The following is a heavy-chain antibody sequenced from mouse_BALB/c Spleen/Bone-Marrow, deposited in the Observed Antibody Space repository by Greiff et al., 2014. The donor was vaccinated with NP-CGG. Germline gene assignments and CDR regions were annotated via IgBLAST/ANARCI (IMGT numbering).Heavy chain of an antibody. J-gene: IGHJ2*01. CDR3: ARHGGSRGYYFDY. CDR1: GLTFSSYT. D-gene: IGHD1-1*01. Sequence: EVQLVESGGGLVQPGGSLKLSCAASGLTFSSYTMSWVRQTPEKRLEWVAYISNGGGSTYYPDTVKGRFTISRDNAKNTLYLQMSSLKSEDTAMYYCARHGGSRGYYFDYWGQGTTLTVSS. CDR2: ISNGGGST. V-gene: IGHV5-12-2*01.